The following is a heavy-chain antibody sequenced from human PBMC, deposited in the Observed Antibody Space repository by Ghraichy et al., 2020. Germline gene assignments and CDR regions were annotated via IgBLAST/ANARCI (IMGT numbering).Heavy chain of an antibody. Sequence: SQTLSLTCAISGDSLSSNGVAWNWIRQSPSRGLEWLGRTYYRSKWYNEYVLSVKSRITINPDTSKNQFSLQLKSVTPEDTAVYYCASGRFCGFDIWDQGTMVTVSS. CDR2: TYYRSKWYN. J-gene: IGHJ3*02. D-gene: IGHD3-3*01. CDR3: ASGRFCGFDI. CDR1: GDSLSSNGVA. V-gene: IGHV6-1*01.